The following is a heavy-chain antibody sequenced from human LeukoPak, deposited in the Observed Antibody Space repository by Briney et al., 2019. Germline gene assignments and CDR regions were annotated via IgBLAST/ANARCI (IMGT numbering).Heavy chain of an antibody. V-gene: IGHV4-59*08. CDR2: IYYSGST. CDR1: GGSISSYY. J-gene: IGHJ4*02. CDR3: ATHPKNIAAAGTPG. D-gene: IGHD6-13*01. Sequence: SETLSLTCTVSGGSISSYYWSWIRQPPGKGLEWIGYIYYSGSTNYNPSLKSRVTISVDTSKNQFSLKLSSVTAADTAVYYCATHPKNIAAAGTPGWGQGTLVTVSS.